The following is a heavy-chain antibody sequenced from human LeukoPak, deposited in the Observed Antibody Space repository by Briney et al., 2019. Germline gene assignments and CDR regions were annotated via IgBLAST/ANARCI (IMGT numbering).Heavy chain of an antibody. CDR3: ARDVVVVVAAQKYNWFDP. V-gene: IGHV4-34*01. J-gene: IGHJ5*02. Sequence: SETLSLTCAVYGGSFSGYYWSWIRQPPGKGLEWIGEINHSGSTNYNPSLKSRVTMSVDTSKNQFSLKLSSVTAADTAAYYCARDVVVVVAAQKYNWFDPWGQGTLVTVSS. CDR1: GGSFSGYY. CDR2: INHSGST. D-gene: IGHD2-15*01.